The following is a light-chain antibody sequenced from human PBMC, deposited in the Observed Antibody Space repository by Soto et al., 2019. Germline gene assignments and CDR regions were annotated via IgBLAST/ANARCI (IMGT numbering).Light chain of an antibody. CDR1: SSNIGNNY. V-gene: IGLV1-51*01. CDR3: ATWDYSLTGEV. Sequence: QSVLTQPPSVSAAPGQKVTISCSGSSSNIGNNYVSWYQQLPGTAPKLLIYDNNKRPSGIPDRFSGSKSGTSGTLDITGLQTGDEADYYCATWDYSLTGEVFGGGTKLTVI. CDR2: DNN. J-gene: IGLJ2*01.